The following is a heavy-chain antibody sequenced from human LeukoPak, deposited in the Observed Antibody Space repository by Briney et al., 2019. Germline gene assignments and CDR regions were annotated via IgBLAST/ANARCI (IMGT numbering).Heavy chain of an antibody. CDR1: GYTFTGYY. CDR2: INPNSGGT. Sequence: GASVKVSCKASGYTFTGYYMHWVRQAPGQGLEWMGWINPNSGGTNYAQKFQGRVTMTRDTSISTAYMELSRLRSDDTAVYYCARGGNLWFGGNWFDPWGQGTLVTVSS. V-gene: IGHV1-2*02. CDR3: ARGGNLWFGGNWFDP. J-gene: IGHJ5*02. D-gene: IGHD3-10*01.